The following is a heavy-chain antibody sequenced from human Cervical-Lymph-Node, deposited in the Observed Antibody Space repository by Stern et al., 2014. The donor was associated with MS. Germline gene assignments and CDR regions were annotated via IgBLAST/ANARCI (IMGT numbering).Heavy chain of an antibody. V-gene: IGHV3-23*01. J-gene: IGHJ4*02. CDR2: ISGSGGNT. CDR3: ASSTIFGVF. CDR1: GFTFSNYA. Sequence: EVQLLESGGGLQQPGGSLRLSCAASGFTFSNYAMSWVRQAPGKGLEWVSGISGSGGNTNYADSVKGRFTIARDNSKNTLYLQMYSLRAEDTAIYYCASSTIFGVFWGQGTLVTVSS. D-gene: IGHD3-3*01.